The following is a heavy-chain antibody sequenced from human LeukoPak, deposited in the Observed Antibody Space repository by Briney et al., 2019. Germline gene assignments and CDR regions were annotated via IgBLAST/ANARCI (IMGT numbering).Heavy chain of an antibody. V-gene: IGHV4-59*08. CDR3: ATRGYSYGYIFDY. J-gene: IGHJ4*02. D-gene: IGHD5-18*01. CDR2: IYYSGST. Sequence: SETLSLTCTVSGGSISSYYWSWIRQPPGKGLEWIGYIYYSGSTNYNPSLKSRVTISVDTSKNQFSLKPSSVTAADTAVYYCATRGYSYGYIFDYWGQGTLVTVSS. CDR1: GGSISSYY.